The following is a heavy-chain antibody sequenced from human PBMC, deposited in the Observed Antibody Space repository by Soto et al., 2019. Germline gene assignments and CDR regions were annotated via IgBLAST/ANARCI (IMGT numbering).Heavy chain of an antibody. CDR1: GGSISSGGYY. Sequence: PSETLSLTCTVSGGSISSGGYYWSWIRQHPGKGLEWIGYIYYSGSTYYNPSLKSRVTISVDTSKNQFSLKLSSVTAADTAVYYGARWWSGSRQVFDSWGQGTLVTVSS. CDR2: IYYSGST. D-gene: IGHD3-3*01. J-gene: IGHJ5*01. CDR3: ARWWSGSRQVFDS. V-gene: IGHV4-31*03.